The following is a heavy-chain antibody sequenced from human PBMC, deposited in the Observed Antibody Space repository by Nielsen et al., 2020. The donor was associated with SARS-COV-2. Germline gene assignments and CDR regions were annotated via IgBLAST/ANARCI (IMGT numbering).Heavy chain of an antibody. D-gene: IGHD6-19*01. J-gene: IGHJ4*02. CDR2: IKQDGSEK. CDR3: ARESSIAVAGRFFRTYYFDY. Sequence: VRQAPGKGLEWVANIKQDGSEKYYVDSVKGRFTISRDNAKNSLYLQMNSLRAEDTAVYYCARESSIAVAGRFFRTYYFDYWGQGTLVTVSS. V-gene: IGHV3-7*03.